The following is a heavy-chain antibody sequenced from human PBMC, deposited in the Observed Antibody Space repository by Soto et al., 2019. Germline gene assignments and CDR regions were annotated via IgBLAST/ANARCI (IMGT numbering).Heavy chain of an antibody. CDR2: IIPILGIA. Sequence: QVQLVQSGAEVKKPGSSVKVSCKASGGTFSSYTISWVRQAPGQGLEWMGRIIPILGIANYAQKFQGRVKITADKSTSTAYMELSSLRSEDTAVYYCAREQGDIVVVPAAPDAFDIWGQGTMVTVSS. D-gene: IGHD2-2*01. V-gene: IGHV1-69*08. CDR1: GGTFSSYT. CDR3: AREQGDIVVVPAAPDAFDI. J-gene: IGHJ3*02.